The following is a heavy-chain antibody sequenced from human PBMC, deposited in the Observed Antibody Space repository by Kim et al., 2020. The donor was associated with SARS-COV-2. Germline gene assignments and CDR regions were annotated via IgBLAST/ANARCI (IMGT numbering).Heavy chain of an antibody. V-gene: IGHV3-30*18. CDR2: ISYDGSNK. CDR1: GFTFSSYG. Sequence: GGSLRLSCAASGFTFSSYGMHWVRQAPGKGLEWVSVISYDGSNKYYADSVKGRFTISRDNSKNTLYLQMNSLRAEDTAVYYCAKDGGRTAAAGLDYWGQGTLVTVSS. J-gene: IGHJ4*02. CDR3: AKDGGRTAAAGLDY. D-gene: IGHD6-13*01.